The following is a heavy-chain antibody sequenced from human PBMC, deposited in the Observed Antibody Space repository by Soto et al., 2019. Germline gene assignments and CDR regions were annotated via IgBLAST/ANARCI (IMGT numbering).Heavy chain of an antibody. CDR3: ARDNAYYGARGDV. V-gene: IGHV3-48*01. D-gene: IGHD4-17*01. CDR1: GFTFSSYS. J-gene: IGHJ6*02. Sequence: EVQLVESGGGLVQPGGSLRLSCAASGFTFSSYSMNWVRQAPGKGLEWVSYISSSSSTIYYADSVKGRFTISRDNAKNSLYLQMNSLRAEDTAVYYCARDNAYYGARGDVWGQGTTVTVSS. CDR2: ISSSSSTI.